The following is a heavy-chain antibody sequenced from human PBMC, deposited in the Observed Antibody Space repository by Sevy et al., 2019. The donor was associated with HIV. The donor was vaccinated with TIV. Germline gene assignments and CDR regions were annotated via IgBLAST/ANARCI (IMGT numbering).Heavy chain of an antibody. Sequence: SETLSLTCAVSGGSISGYYWSWIRQPPGKGLEGIGYIDYTGSTNYSPSLKSRVTISVDTSKSQFSLKLNSVTAADTAFYYCARHEAGSGTYYNLIEYWGQGTLVTVSS. D-gene: IGHD3-10*01. V-gene: IGHV4-59*08. CDR3: ARHEAGSGTYYNLIEY. J-gene: IGHJ4*02. CDR1: GGSISGYY. CDR2: IDYTGST.